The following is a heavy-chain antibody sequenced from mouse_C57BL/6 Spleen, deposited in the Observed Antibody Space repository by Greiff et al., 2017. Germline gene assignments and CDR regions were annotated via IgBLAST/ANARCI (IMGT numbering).Heavy chain of an antibody. CDR3: ARSTSKRLRAMDY. CDR2: IYPGDGDT. D-gene: IGHD1-2*01. Sequence: QVQLKQSGAELVKPGASVKISCKASGYAFSSYWMNWVKQRPGKGLEWIGQIYPGDGDTNYNGKFKGKATLTADKSSSTAYMQLSSLTSEDSAVYFCARSTSKRLRAMDYWGQGTSVTVSS. CDR1: GYAFSSYW. J-gene: IGHJ4*01. V-gene: IGHV1-80*01.